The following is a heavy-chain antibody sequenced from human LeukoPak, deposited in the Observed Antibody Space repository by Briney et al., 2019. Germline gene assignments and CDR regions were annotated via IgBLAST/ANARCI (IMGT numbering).Heavy chain of an antibody. J-gene: IGHJ3*02. Sequence: GGSLRLSCAASGFTFSSYAMHWVRQAPGKGLEWVAVISYDGSNKYYADSVKGRFTISRDNSKNTLYLQMNSLRAEDTAVYYCGRGDAFDIWGQGTMVTVSS. CDR1: GFTFSSYA. CDR3: GRGDAFDI. D-gene: IGHD5-12*01. V-gene: IGHV3-30-3*01. CDR2: ISYDGSNK.